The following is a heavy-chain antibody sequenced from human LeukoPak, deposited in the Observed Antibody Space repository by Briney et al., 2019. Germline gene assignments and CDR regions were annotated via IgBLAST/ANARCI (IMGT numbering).Heavy chain of an antibody. Sequence: GGSLRLSCAASGFTFRNYVIHWVRQAPGKGLEWVAVISYDGSNKLYADSVKGRFTISRDNSKNAVYLQMNSLRTEDTAVYYCGKDRLLGDSYYDNSGYGLDYWGQGTLVTVSS. J-gene: IGHJ4*02. V-gene: IGHV3-30*18. CDR2: ISYDGSNK. CDR1: GFTFRNYV. D-gene: IGHD3-22*01. CDR3: GKDRLLGDSYYDNSGYGLDY.